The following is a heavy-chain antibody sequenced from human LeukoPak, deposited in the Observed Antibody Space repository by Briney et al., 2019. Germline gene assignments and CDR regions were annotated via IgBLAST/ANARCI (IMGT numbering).Heavy chain of an antibody. CDR3: ARAYGSGSYSLSPDY. D-gene: IGHD3-10*01. J-gene: IGHJ4*02. V-gene: IGHV3-7*04. CDR2: IKQDGSEK. CDR1: GFTLSSYW. Sequence: GRSLSLSCAASGFTLSSYWMSWVRPAAGRGLEWVANIKQDGSEKYYVDSVKGRFTISRDNTNNSLYLQMNRLRAEDTAVYCCARAYGSGSYSLSPDYWGQGTLVTVSS.